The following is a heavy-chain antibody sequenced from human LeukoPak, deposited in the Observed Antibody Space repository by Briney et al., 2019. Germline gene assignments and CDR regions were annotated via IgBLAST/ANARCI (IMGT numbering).Heavy chain of an antibody. CDR3: ASVTRWDPSKRFDY. D-gene: IGHD1-26*01. Sequence: ASVKVSCKASGYTFTSYGISWVRQAPGQGLEWMGWISAYNGNTNYAQKLQGRVTMTTDTSTSTAYMELRSLRSEDTAVYYCASVTRWDPSKRFDYWGQGTLVTVSS. J-gene: IGHJ4*02. V-gene: IGHV1-18*01. CDR2: ISAYNGNT. CDR1: GYTFTSYG.